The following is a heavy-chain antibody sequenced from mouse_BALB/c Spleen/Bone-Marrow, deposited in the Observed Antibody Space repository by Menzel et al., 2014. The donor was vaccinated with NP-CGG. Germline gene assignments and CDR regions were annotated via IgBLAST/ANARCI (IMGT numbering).Heavy chain of an antibody. J-gene: IGHJ4*01. CDR3: TRSLYGNYVMDF. V-gene: IGHV1-15*01. CDR2: IDPETGGT. Sequence: VQLQQSGAELVRPGASVALSCKASGYTFTDYEMHWVKQTPVHGLEWIGAIDPETGGTAYNQKFKGKATLTADKPSSTAYMELRSLTSEDSAVYYCTRSLYGNYVMDFWGQGTSVTVSS. CDR1: GYTFTDYE. D-gene: IGHD2-1*01.